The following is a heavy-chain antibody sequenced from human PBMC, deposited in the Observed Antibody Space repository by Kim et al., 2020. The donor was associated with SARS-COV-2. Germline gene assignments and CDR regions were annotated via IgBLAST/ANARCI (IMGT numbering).Heavy chain of an antibody. V-gene: IGHV4-34*01. D-gene: IGHD3-16*01. Sequence: SETLSLTCAVYGGSFSGYYWSWIHQPPGKGLEWIGEINHSGSTNYNPSLKSRVTISVDTSKNQFSLKLSSVTAADTAVYYCARGVGEFWGHYVWGVYGMDVWGQGTTVTVSS. CDR2: INHSGST. CDR3: ARGVGEFWGHYVWGVYGMDV. CDR1: GGSFSGYY. J-gene: IGHJ6*02.